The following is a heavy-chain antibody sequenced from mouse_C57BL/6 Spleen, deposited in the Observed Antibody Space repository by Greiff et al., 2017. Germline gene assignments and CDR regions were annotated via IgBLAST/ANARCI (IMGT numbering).Heavy chain of an antibody. D-gene: IGHD1-1*01. CDR1: GYTFTDYY. CDR3: ASPLYYGSSYGYFDY. V-gene: IGHV1-76*01. J-gene: IGHJ2*01. CDR2: IYPGSGNT. Sequence: QVHVKQSGAELVRPGASVKLSCKASGYTFTDYYINWVKQRPGQGLEWIARIYPGSGNTYYNEKFKGKATLTAEKSSSTAYMQLSSLTSEDSAVYFCASPLYYGSSYGYFDYWGQGTTLTVSS.